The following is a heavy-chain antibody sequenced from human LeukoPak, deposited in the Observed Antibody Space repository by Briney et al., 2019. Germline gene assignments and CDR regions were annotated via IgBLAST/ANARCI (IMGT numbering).Heavy chain of an antibody. CDR3: AKDLFVTDYYDSSGYYFDY. Sequence: PGGSLRLSCAASGFTFSSYAMSWVRQAPGKGLEWVSAISGSGGSTYYADSVKGRFTISRDNSKNTLYLQMNSLRAEDTAVYYCAKDLFVTDYYDSSGYYFDYWGQGTLVTVSS. D-gene: IGHD3-22*01. V-gene: IGHV3-23*01. CDR1: GFTFSSYA. J-gene: IGHJ4*02. CDR2: ISGSGGST.